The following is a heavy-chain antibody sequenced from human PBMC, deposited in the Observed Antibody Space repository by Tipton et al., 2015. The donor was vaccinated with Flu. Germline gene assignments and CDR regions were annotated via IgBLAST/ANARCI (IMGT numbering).Heavy chain of an antibody. CDR1: GGSISSYY. D-gene: IGHD6-19*01. J-gene: IGHJ5*01. V-gene: IGHV4-59*01. CDR2: ISYSGST. Sequence: TLSLTCSVSGGSISSYYWSWIRQSPGKGLEWIGYISYSGSTNYNPSLKSRVTIPVDTSKNQFSLKLSSVTAADTAVYYCAKVKFGCVESWAQGTLVTVSS. CDR3: AKVKFGCVES.